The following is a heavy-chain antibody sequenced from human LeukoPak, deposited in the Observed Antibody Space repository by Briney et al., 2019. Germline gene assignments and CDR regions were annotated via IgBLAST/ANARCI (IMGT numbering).Heavy chain of an antibody. J-gene: IGHJ6*03. CDR3: ARGSSGPLTNYYDYMDV. Sequence: SDTLSLTCTVSGGSIRSSSYFCGSIRQPPGKVVEWIGSNYYSGSTYYDPSLKSRVTISVDTSKNQFSLKLSSVTAADTAVYYCARGSSGPLTNYYDYMDVWGKGTTVTVSS. V-gene: IGHV4-39*07. D-gene: IGHD6-19*01. CDR2: NYYSGST. CDR1: GGSIRSSSYF.